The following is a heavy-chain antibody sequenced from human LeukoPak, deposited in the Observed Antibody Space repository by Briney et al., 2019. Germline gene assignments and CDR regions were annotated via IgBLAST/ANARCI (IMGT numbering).Heavy chain of an antibody. CDR3: ARDPVVSAANY. CDR1: GFTFSTYW. D-gene: IGHD2-2*01. V-gene: IGHV3-7*01. Sequence: GGSLRLSCAASGFTFSTYWMSWVRQAPGKGLEWVANIQQDGIKKYYVDSVEGRFTISRDNAKNSLYLQMNSLRAEDTAVYYCARDPVVSAANYWGQGTLVTVSS. J-gene: IGHJ4*02. CDR2: IQQDGIKK.